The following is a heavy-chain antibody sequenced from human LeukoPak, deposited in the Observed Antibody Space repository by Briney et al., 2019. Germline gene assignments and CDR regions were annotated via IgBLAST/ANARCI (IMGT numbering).Heavy chain of an antibody. CDR1: SGSISSSNYY. D-gene: IGHD3-22*01. J-gene: IGHJ4*02. V-gene: IGHV4-61*02. CDR2: ISTIGST. Sequence: PSETLSLTCTVSSGSISSSNYYWSWIRQPAGKGLEWIGRISTIGSTNYNPSLNSRVTISIDTSKNQFSLKLSSVTAADTAGYYCARAQYYYDSSGYYDDYWGQGTLVTVSS. CDR3: ARAQYYYDSSGYYDDY.